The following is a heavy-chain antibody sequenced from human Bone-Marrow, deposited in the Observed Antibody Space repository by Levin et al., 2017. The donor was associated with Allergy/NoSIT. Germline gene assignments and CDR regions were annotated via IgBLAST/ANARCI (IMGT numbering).Heavy chain of an antibody. CDR1: GGSISSYY. CDR2: IYYSGST. Sequence: SQTLSLTCTVSGGSISSYYWSWIRQPPGKGLEWIGYIYYSGSTNYNPSLKSRVTISVDTSKNQFSLKLSSVTAADTAVYYCARHTYGDLYYFDYWGQGTLVTVSS. CDR3: ARHTYGDLYYFDY. V-gene: IGHV4-59*01. J-gene: IGHJ4*02. D-gene: IGHD4-17*01.